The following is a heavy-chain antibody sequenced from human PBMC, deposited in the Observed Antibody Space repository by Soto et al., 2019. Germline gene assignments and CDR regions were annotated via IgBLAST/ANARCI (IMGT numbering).Heavy chain of an antibody. CDR2: ISWDGGST. V-gene: IGHV3-43*01. D-gene: IGHD1-20*01. CDR3: AKGLITGTTGYYGMDV. Sequence: HPGGSLRLSCAASGFTFDDYTMHWVRQAPGKGLEWVSLISWDGGSTYYADSVKGRFTISRDNSKNSLYLQMNSLRTEDTALYYCAKGLITGTTGYYGMDVWGQGTTVTVSS. J-gene: IGHJ6*02. CDR1: GFTFDDYT.